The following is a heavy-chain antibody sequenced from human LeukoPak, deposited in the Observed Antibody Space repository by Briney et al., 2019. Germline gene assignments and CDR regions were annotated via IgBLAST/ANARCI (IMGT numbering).Heavy chain of an antibody. V-gene: IGHV4-59*01. D-gene: IGHD6-19*01. J-gene: IGHJ4*02. Sequence: SETLSLTCTVSGGSISSYYWSWIRQPPGKGLEWIGYMYYSGSTNYNPSLKSRVTISVDTSKNQFSLKLSSVTAADTAVYYCARGAVAYYYCDSWGQGTLVTVSS. CDR1: GGSISSYY. CDR2: MYYSGST. CDR3: ARGAVAYYYCDS.